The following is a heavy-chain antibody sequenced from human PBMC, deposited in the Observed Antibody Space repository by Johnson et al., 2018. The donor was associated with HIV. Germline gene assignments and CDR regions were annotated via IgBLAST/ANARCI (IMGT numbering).Heavy chain of an antibody. CDR3: ARSDYDSSGYYAFDI. Sequence: QVQLVESGGGVVQPGRSLRLSCAASGFTFSTYGMHWVRQAPGKGLEWVAVISYDGSNKYYAASVKGRFPISRDNSKNTLYLQMNSLRAGDTAVYYCARSDYDSSGYYAFDIWGQGTMVTVSS. CDR2: ISYDGSNK. V-gene: IGHV3-30*19. J-gene: IGHJ3*02. D-gene: IGHD3-22*01. CDR1: GFTFSTYG.